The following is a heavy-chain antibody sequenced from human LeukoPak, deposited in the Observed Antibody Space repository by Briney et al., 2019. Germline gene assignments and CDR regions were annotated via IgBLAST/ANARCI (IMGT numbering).Heavy chain of an antibody. Sequence: SETLSLTCAVYGGSFSGYYWSWIRQPPGKGLEWIGEINHSGSTNYNPSLKSRVTISVDTSKNQFSLKLSSVTAADTAVYYCARDSLVWGSYRFFDYWGQGTLVTVSS. CDR2: INHSGST. D-gene: IGHD3-16*02. CDR3: ARDSLVWGSYRFFDY. J-gene: IGHJ4*02. CDR1: GGSFSGYY. V-gene: IGHV4-34*01.